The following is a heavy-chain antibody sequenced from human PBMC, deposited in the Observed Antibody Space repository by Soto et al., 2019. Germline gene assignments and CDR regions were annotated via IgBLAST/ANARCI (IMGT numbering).Heavy chain of an antibody. D-gene: IGHD4-4*01. CDR3: TRTIGSNYYYYYMDV. Sequence: GGSLRLSCTTSGFTFGDYAMSWFRQDPGKGLEWVAFIRSKAYGGTTEYAASVKGRFSISRDDSKSIAYLQMNSLKTEDTAVYYCTRTIGSNYYYYYMDVWGKGTTVTVSS. J-gene: IGHJ6*03. V-gene: IGHV3-49*03. CDR2: IRSKAYGGTT. CDR1: GFTFGDYA.